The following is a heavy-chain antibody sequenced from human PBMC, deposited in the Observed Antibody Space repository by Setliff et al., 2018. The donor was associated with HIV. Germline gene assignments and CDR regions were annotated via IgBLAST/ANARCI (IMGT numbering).Heavy chain of an antibody. D-gene: IGHD5-18*01. CDR3: ARRDGYSYGFYFDY. J-gene: IGHJ4*02. CDR2: IYYSGST. CDR1: GGSISSSTYY. Sequence: KSSETLSLTCTVSGGSISSSTYYWGWIRQPPGKGLGWIGTIYYSGSTYYNPSLKSRLTISVDTSKNQFSLKLSSVTAADTAVYYCARRDGYSYGFYFDYWGQGTLVTVSS. V-gene: IGHV4-39*01.